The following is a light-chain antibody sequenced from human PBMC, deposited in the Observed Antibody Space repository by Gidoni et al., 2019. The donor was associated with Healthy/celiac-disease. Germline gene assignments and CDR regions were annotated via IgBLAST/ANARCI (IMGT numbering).Light chain of an antibody. V-gene: IGKV1-39*01. CDR1: QSISSY. J-gene: IGKJ1*01. CDR3: QQSYSTPT. Sequence: DIQITQSPSSLSASVGDRVTITCRASQSISSYLNWYQQKPGKAPKLLIYAASSLQSGVPSRFSGSGSGTDFTLTISSLQHEDVATYYCQQSYSTPTFGQGTKVEIK. CDR2: AAS.